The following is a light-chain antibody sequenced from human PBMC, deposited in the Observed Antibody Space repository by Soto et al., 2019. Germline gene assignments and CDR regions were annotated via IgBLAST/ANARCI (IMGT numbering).Light chain of an antibody. CDR1: SGHSSYS. V-gene: IGLV4-69*01. J-gene: IGLJ3*02. Sequence: QSVLTQSPSASASLGASVKLTCTLSSGHSSYSIAWHQQQPEKGPRYLMNLNSAGSHIKGDGIPDRFSGSSSGAERYLTISSLQSEDEGDYYCQTWGTGIQVFGGGTKLTVL. CDR2: LNSAGSH. CDR3: QTWGTGIQV.